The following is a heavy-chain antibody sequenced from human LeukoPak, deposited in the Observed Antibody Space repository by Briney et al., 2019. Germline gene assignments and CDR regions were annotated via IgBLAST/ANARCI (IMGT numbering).Heavy chain of an antibody. CDR1: GGTFSSYA. Sequence: ASVKVSCKASGGTFSSYAISWVRQAPGQGLEWMGIINPSGGSTSYAQKFQGRVTMTRDTSTSTVYMELSSLRSEDTAVYYCARDRYQLRYWGQGTLVTVSS. V-gene: IGHV1-46*01. D-gene: IGHD2-2*01. J-gene: IGHJ4*02. CDR3: ARDRYQLRY. CDR2: INPSGGST.